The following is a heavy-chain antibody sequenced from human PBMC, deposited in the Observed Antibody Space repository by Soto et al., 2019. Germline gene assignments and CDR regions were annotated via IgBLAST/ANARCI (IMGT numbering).Heavy chain of an antibody. CDR3: VRGGNPYHYATSGPGTFDK. Sequence: QVQLQESGPGLVKPSQTLSLTCTVSGDSVSGGDSYWSWIRQPPGKALEWIGYTSFSGYTSYTPSLQNRVTISVDKSKSQVSLGLTSVTAADTAIYYCVRGGNPYHYATSGPGTFDKWGQGTLVSVSS. J-gene: IGHJ4*02. CDR2: TSFSGYT. D-gene: IGHD3-22*01. V-gene: IGHV4-30-4*01. CDR1: GDSVSGGDSY.